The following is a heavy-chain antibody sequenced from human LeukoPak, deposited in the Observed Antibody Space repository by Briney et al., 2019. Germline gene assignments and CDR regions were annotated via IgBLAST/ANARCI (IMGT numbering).Heavy chain of an antibody. Sequence: GASVKVSCKASGYTFTSYGISWVRQAPGQGLEWMGWISAYNGNTNYAQKLQGRVTMTTDTSTSTAYMELRSLRSDDTAVYYCAKPYDSSGYYYGNAFDIWGQGTMVTVSS. D-gene: IGHD3-22*01. V-gene: IGHV1-18*01. CDR1: GYTFTSYG. CDR3: AKPYDSSGYYYGNAFDI. CDR2: ISAYNGNT. J-gene: IGHJ3*02.